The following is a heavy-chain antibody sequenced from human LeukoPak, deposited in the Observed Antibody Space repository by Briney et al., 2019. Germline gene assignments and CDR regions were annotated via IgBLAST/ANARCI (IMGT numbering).Heavy chain of an antibody. J-gene: IGHJ6*03. CDR1: GYTFTSYD. V-gene: IGHV1-8*01. CDR2: MNPNSGNT. Sequence: VASVKVSCKASGYTFTSYDINWVRQATGQGLEWMGWMNPNSGNTGYAQKFQGRVTITRNTSISTAYMELSSLRSEDTAVYYCARQNVVPAAINYYYMDVWGKGTTVTVSS. CDR3: ARQNVVPAAINYYYMDV. D-gene: IGHD2-2*01.